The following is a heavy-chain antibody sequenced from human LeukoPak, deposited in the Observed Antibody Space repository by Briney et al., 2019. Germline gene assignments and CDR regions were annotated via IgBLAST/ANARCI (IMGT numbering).Heavy chain of an antibody. CDR3: ARDTPDGYMGSIRDY. V-gene: IGHV3-30*04. D-gene: IGHD5-24*01. J-gene: IGHJ4*02. CDR1: GFTFSSYA. Sequence: GGSLRLSCAASGFTFSSYAMHWVRQAPGKGLEWVAVISYDGSNKYYADSVKGRFTISRDNSKNTLYLQMNSLRAEDTAVYYCARDTPDGYMGSIRDYWGQGTLVTVSS. CDR2: ISYDGSNK.